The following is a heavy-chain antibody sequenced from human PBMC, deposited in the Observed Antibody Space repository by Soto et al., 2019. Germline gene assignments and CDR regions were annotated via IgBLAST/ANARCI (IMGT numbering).Heavy chain of an antibody. V-gene: IGHV3-48*03. Sequence: PGGSLRLSCAASGFTFSNNEMSWVRQAPGKGLEWVSHISSSGTTIYYADSVEGRFTISRDNAKNSLFLQMNSLRAEDTAIYYCARVPGYYYGMDVWGQGTTVTVSS. CDR1: GFTFSNNE. CDR2: ISSSGTTI. J-gene: IGHJ6*02. CDR3: ARVPGYYYGMDV.